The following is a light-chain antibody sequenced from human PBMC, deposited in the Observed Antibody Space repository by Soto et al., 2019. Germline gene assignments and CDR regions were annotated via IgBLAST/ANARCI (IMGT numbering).Light chain of an antibody. CDR3: SSYTNSNTLV. CDR2: DVS. V-gene: IGLV2-14*01. Sequence: QSMLTQPPLVNGSTSQSITIYCNRTSSDVGGYNYVSWYQQYPGKAPKLMIYDVSNRPSGVSDRFSGSKSGNTASLTISGLQAEDEADYYCSSYTNSNTLVFGTGTKVTVL. CDR1: SSDVGGYNY. J-gene: IGLJ1*01.